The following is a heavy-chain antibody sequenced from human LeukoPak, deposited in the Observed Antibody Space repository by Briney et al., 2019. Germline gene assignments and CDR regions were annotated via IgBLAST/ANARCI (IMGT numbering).Heavy chain of an antibody. Sequence: ASVKASCKASGGTFSSYAISWVRQAPGQGLEWMGGIIPIFGTANCAQKFQGRVTITADESTSTAYMELSRLRSEDTAVYYCARSDYDYVWGSYRHIDYWGQGTLVTVSS. J-gene: IGHJ4*02. CDR3: ARSDYDYVWGSYRHIDY. CDR2: IIPIFGTA. CDR1: GGTFSSYA. V-gene: IGHV1-69*13. D-gene: IGHD3-16*02.